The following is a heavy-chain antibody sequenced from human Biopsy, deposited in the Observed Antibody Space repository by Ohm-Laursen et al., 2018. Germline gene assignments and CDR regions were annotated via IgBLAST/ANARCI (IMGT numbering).Heavy chain of an antibody. CDR3: VRGVDYYDPYHYYALDV. J-gene: IGHJ6*02. D-gene: IGHD3-22*01. Sequence: SGTLSLTCPVYGESFNGYYWSWIRQTPGKGLEWIGEINHSGRTNYNPSPKSRVTISVDTSKNQFSLKVRSVTAADTAVYYCVRGVDYYDPYHYYALDVWGQGTTVTVSS. CDR1: GESFNGYY. V-gene: IGHV4-34*01. CDR2: INHSGRT.